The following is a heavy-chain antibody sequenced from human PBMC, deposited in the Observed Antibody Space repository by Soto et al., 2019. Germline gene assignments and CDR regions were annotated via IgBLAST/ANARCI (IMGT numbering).Heavy chain of an antibody. CDR3: ARDKDTAMTRYSAYYYGMDV. CDR1: GGTISNYS. D-gene: IGHD5-18*01. CDR2: IIPIFGTA. J-gene: IGHJ6*02. V-gene: IGHV1-69*13. Sequence: GASVKVSFKASGGTISNYSMSWGRQAPGQGLEWMGWIIPIFGTANYAQKFQGRVTITADESTSTAYMELSSLRSEDTAVYYCARDKDTAMTRYSAYYYGMDVWGQGTTVTVSS.